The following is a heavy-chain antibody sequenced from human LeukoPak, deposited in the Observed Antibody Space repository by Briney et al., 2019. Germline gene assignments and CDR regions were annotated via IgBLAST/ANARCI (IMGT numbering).Heavy chain of an antibody. CDR1: GYTFTGYY. J-gene: IGHJ4*02. V-gene: IGHV1-2*06. CDR3: AREATDGYNSFFDY. Sequence: ASVKVSCKASGYTFTGYYMHWVRQAPGQGLEWMGRINPNSGGTNYAQKFQGRVTMTRDTSISTAYMELSRLRSDDTAVYYCAREATDGYNSFFDYWGQGTLVTVSS. D-gene: IGHD5-24*01. CDR2: INPNSGGT.